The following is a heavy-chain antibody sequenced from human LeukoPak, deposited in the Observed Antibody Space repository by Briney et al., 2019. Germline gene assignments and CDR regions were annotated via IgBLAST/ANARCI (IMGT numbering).Heavy chain of an antibody. V-gene: IGHV3-23*01. Sequence: GGSLRLSCAASGFTFSRFAMHSVRQAPGKGLEWVSAISGSGGSTYYADSVKGRFTISRDNSKTTLFLQMNSLRAEDTAVYYCAKDLHDYGNYVGWFDSWGQGTLVTVSS. CDR2: ISGSGGST. CDR3: AKDLHDYGNYVGWFDS. J-gene: IGHJ5*01. D-gene: IGHD4-11*01. CDR1: GFTFSRFA.